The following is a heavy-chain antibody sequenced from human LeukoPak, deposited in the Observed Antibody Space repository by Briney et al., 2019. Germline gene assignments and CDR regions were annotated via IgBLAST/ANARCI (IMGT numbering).Heavy chain of an antibody. CDR1: VSCGSLSSSSFY. CDR3: ARRPLRYFDWLPYYYYGMDV. Sequence: PSETLSLTCTVTVSCGSLSSSSFYWGWIRQPPGKGLEWIGSIYYRGTTYYNPSLKSRVTMSVDTSKNQFSLKLTSVTAADTAVYYCARRPLRYFDWLPYYYYGMDVWGQGTTVTVSS. D-gene: IGHD3-9*01. CDR2: IYYRGTT. V-gene: IGHV4-39*01. J-gene: IGHJ6*02.